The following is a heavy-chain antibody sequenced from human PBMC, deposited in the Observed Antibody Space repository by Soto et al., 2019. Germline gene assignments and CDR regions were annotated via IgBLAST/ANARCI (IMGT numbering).Heavy chain of an antibody. J-gene: IGHJ5*02. CDR3: ARRIAVADNRWFDP. Sequence: SETLSLTCAVSGYSISSGYYWGWIRQPPGKGLEWIGSIYHSGSTYYNPSLKSRVTISVDTSKNQFSLKLSSVTAADTAVYYCARRIAVADNRWFDPWGQGTQATVSS. CDR1: GYSISSGYY. V-gene: IGHV4-38-2*01. D-gene: IGHD6-19*01. CDR2: IYHSGST.